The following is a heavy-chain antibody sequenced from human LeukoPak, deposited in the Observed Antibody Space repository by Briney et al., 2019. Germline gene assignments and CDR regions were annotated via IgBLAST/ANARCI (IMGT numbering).Heavy chain of an antibody. J-gene: IGHJ6*04. CDR3: AELGITMIGGV. CDR1: GFTFSSYG. Sequence: GGSLRLSCAASGFTFSSYGMHWVRQAPGKGLVWVSHINSDESSTSYADSVKGRFTISRDNAKNTLYLQMNSLRAEDTAVYYCAELGITMIGGVWGKGTTVTISS. CDR2: INSDESST. V-gene: IGHV3-74*01. D-gene: IGHD3-10*02.